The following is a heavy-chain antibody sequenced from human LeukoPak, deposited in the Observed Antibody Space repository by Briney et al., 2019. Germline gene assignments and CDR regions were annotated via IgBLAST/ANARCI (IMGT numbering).Heavy chain of an antibody. CDR2: FHYTGST. Sequence: SETLSLTCTVSGGSISSSTYYWAWIRQPPGKGLEWIGSFHYTGSTFYNPSLKSRVTISVDTSKNQVSLKLSSVTAADTAVYYCARHSSGDGYIGYWGQGTLVTVSS. J-gene: IGHJ4*02. D-gene: IGHD5-24*01. CDR1: GGSISSSTYY. CDR3: ARHSSGDGYIGY. V-gene: IGHV4-39*01.